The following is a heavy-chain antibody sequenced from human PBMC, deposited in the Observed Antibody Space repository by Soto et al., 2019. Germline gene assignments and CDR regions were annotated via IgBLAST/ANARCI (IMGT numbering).Heavy chain of an antibody. J-gene: IGHJ6*02. CDR3: ARDLDCSSTSCYIYYYYGMDA. D-gene: IGHD2-2*01. CDR2: INSDGSST. V-gene: IGHV3-74*01. Sequence: GGSLRLSCAASGFTFSSYWMHWVRQAPGKGLVWVSRINSDGSSTSYADSVKGRFTISRDNAKNTLYLQMNSLRAEDTAVYYCARDLDCSSTSCYIYYYYGMDAWGQGTTVTVSS. CDR1: GFTFSSYW.